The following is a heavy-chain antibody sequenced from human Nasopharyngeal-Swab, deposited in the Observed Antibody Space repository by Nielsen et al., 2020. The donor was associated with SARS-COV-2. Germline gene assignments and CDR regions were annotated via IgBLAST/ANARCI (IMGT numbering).Heavy chain of an antibody. CDR2: ISVYNADT. CDR1: GYSFRSYG. CDR3: VTWGSRQGDIEGH. D-gene: IGHD3-16*01. J-gene: IGHJ4*02. V-gene: IGHV1-18*01. Sequence: ASVKVSCKASGYSFRSYGINWVRQAPGQGLEWMGWISVYNADTSYAQKLQGRVSMTTDTSTSTAYMELRSLRSDDTAVYFCVTWGSRQGDIEGHWGQGTRVTVSS.